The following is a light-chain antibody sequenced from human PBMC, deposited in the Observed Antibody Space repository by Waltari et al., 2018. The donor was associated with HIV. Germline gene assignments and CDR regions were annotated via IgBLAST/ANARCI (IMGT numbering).Light chain of an antibody. CDR1: TPTIGEHY. Sequence: QSVLTQPPSVSAAPGQKVTISCTGRTPTIGEHYVAGYQQLPGTAPKLLIYGNDNRPSGIPDRFSGSKSGTSATLDITGVQSGDGADYYCETWENSLSAGVFGGVTKLTVL. V-gene: IGLV1-51*01. CDR3: ETWENSLSAGV. J-gene: IGLJ3*02. CDR2: GND.